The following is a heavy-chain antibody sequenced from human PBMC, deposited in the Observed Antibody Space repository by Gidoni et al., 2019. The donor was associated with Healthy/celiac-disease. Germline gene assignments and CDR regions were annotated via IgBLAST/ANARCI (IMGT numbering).Heavy chain of an antibody. D-gene: IGHD4-17*01. V-gene: IGHV3-23*01. Sequence: EVHLLESGGGLVQPGGSLRLSFPASGFPFSISPMSWVRQSPGKGLEWVSGISGSGGSTYYADSVKGRFTISRDNSKNTLYLQMNSLRAEDTAVYYCAKLGDYGDYNPGGWFDPWGQGTLVTVSS. CDR1: GFPFSISP. CDR2: ISGSGGST. J-gene: IGHJ5*02. CDR3: AKLGDYGDYNPGGWFDP.